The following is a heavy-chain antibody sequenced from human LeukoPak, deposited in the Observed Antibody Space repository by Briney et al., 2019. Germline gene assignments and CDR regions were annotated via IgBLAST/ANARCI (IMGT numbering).Heavy chain of an antibody. CDR1: GYTFTSYD. D-gene: IGHD3-3*01. J-gene: IGHJ5*02. Sequence: ASVKVSCKASGYTFTSYDINWVRQATGQGLEWMGWMNPNSGNTGYAQKFQGRVTITRNTSISTAYMELSSLRSEDTAVYYCARGSENIRTCYDFWSGPARPDINGFDPWGQGTLVTVSS. V-gene: IGHV1-8*03. CDR2: MNPNSGNT. CDR3: ARGSENIRTCYDFWSGPARPDINGFDP.